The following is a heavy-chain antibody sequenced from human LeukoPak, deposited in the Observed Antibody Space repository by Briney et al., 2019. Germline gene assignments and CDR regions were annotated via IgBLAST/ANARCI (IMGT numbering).Heavy chain of an antibody. CDR1: GGSISSYY. D-gene: IGHD6-6*01. V-gene: IGHV4-59*08. CDR3: ARHRYTSSSSYFDF. J-gene: IGHJ4*02. Sequence: SETLSLTCTASGGSISSYYWSWIRQPPGKGLEWIGYIYSSGSTNYNPSLKSRVTISVDTSKNQFSLRLSSVTAADTAVYYCARHRYTSSSSYFDFWGQGTLVTVSS. CDR2: IYSSGST.